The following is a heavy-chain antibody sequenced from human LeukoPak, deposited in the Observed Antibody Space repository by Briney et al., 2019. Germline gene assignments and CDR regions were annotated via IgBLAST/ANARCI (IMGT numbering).Heavy chain of an antibody. J-gene: IGHJ3*02. CDR2: IFPGDSDT. CDR3: ARLMFGEDDAFDI. Sequence: GESLKISCKGSGYSFTNYWIGWVRQMPGKGLEWMGIIFPGDSDTRYSPSFQGQVTISADKSISTAYLQWSSLKASDTAMYYCARLMFGEDDAFDIWGQGTMVTVSS. V-gene: IGHV5-51*01. CDR1: GYSFTNYW. D-gene: IGHD3-10*02.